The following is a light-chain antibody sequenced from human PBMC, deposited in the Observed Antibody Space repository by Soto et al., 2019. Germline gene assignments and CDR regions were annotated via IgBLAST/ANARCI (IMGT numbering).Light chain of an antibody. CDR2: GSS. V-gene: IGKV1-5*03. J-gene: IGKJ2*01. Sequence: DIQMTQSPSTLSASVGDRVTITCRASQSFSNWLAWYQLKPGKPPKLLIFGSSTLEKGVTSRFSVRGSGTEFTLTISSLQPDDFATDYGQQYNSYPYPFGQGTNLEIK. CDR1: QSFSNW. CDR3: QQYNSYPYP.